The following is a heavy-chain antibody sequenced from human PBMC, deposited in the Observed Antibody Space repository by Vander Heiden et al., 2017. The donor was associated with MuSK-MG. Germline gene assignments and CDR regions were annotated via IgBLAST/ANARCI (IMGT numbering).Heavy chain of an antibody. J-gene: IGHJ5*02. CDR2: INHSGRT. D-gene: IGHD6-13*01. CDR3: ARGWRGILRQQPVRRWFDP. Sequence: QVQLQQWGARLWKPPETLSPTCAAYGGSSSGYYWSWIRQPPGKGLEWIGEINHSGRTNSNPSLKSRVTISVDTSKNQFSLKLSSVTAEDTAVYYCARGWRGILRQQPVRRWFDPWCQGTLITDSS. CDR1: GGSSSGYY. V-gene: IGHV4-34*01.